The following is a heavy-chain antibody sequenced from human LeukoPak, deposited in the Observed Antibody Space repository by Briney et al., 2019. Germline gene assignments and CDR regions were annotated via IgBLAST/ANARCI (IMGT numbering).Heavy chain of an antibody. Sequence: HTGGSLRLSCAASGFTFSSYAMSWVRQAPGKGLEWVSVIIGSGGSTYYADSVKGRFDISRDNSKNTLYLQMNSLRAEDTAVYYCAKDYYFTPGSDFEENCFDPWGQGTLVTVSS. V-gene: IGHV3-23*01. CDR3: AKDYYFTPGSDFEENCFDP. CDR1: GFTFSSYA. CDR2: IIGSGGST. D-gene: IGHD3-10*01. J-gene: IGHJ5*02.